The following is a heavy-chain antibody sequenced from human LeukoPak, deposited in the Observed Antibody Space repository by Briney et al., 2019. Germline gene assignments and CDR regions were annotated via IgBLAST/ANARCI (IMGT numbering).Heavy chain of an antibody. V-gene: IGHV3-23*01. CDR2: ISGSGGST. CDR3: AKDFHIAVAATEYFDY. CDR1: GFTFSSYA. D-gene: IGHD6-19*01. J-gene: IGHJ4*02. Sequence: GGSLRLSCAASGFTFSSYAMSWVRQAPGKGLEWVSAISGSGGSTYYADSVKGRFTISRDNSKNTLYLQMNSLRAEDTAVYYCAKDFHIAVAATEYFDYWGQGTLVIVSS.